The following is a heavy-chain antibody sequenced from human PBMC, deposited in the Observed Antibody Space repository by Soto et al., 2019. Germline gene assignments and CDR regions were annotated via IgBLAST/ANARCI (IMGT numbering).Heavy chain of an antibody. V-gene: IGHV3-23*01. Sequence: VQLLDSGGALVQPGGSLRLSCAASGFTFSDYAMTWVRQAPGKGLEWVSHTSGNGGSTYYADSVKGRFTISRDNSRDTMHLQMNSLRAEDTALYYCTRTLFIAARGVEPFDYWGQGALVTVSS. CDR1: GFTFSDYA. CDR3: TRTLFIAARGVEPFDY. CDR2: TSGNGGST. D-gene: IGHD6-6*01. J-gene: IGHJ4*02.